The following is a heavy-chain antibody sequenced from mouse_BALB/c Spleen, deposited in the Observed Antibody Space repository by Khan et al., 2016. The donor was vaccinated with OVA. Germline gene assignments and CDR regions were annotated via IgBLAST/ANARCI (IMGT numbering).Heavy chain of an antibody. Sequence: EVQLEESGPGLVKPSQSLSLTCTVTGYSITSGYGWNWIRQFPGNKLEWMGYISYSGSTNYNPSLKSRISITRDTSENQFFLQLNSVTTEDTATYYCARTARIKYWGQGTTLTVSS. V-gene: IGHV3-2*02. CDR3: ARTARIKY. J-gene: IGHJ2*01. CDR1: GYSITSGYG. CDR2: ISYSGST. D-gene: IGHD1-2*01.